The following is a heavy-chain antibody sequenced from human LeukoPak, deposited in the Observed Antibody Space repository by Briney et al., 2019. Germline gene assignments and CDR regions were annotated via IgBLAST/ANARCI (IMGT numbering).Heavy chain of an antibody. D-gene: IGHD3-10*01. J-gene: IGHJ4*02. CDR2: IYSGGST. Sequence: GGSLRLSCAASGFTVSSNYMSWVRQAPGKGLEWVSVIYSGGSTYYADSVKGRFTISRDNSKNTLYLRMNSLRAEDTAVYYCASCSRYFYGSGSYYFDYWGQGTLVTVSS. CDR3: ASCSRYFYGSGSYYFDY. CDR1: GFTVSSNY. V-gene: IGHV3-53*01.